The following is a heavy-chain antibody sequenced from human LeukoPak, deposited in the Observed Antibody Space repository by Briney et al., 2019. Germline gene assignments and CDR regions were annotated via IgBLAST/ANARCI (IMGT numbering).Heavy chain of an antibody. CDR2: IIPILSIA. CDR1: GGTFSSYT. V-gene: IGHV1-69*02. J-gene: IGHJ4*02. Sequence: ASVKVSCKASGGTFSSYTISCVRQAPGPGLGGLGRIIPILSIANYAKTSHGRVTTTSDKSTSTAYMQLSSLRSQDPGVYSCASGVGYYDSSGYCYSPIACWGQGNLVPVSS. D-gene: IGHD3-22*01. CDR3: ASGVGYYDSSGYCYSPIAC.